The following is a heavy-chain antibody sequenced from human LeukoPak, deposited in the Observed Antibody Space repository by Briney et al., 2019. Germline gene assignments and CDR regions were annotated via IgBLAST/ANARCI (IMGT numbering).Heavy chain of an antibody. D-gene: IGHD3-22*01. CDR1: GVTFSSYC. CDR2: IKQDGSEN. V-gene: IGHV3-7*01. Sequence: PGGTLTLSCAAYGVTFSSYCMSWVRQPPGKGLEWVANIKQDGSENYNVDSVKGRFTNSRDNVKNSLYLQMNSLRAEDTAVYYCASHENDYYDSSGYYYWGQGTLVTVSS. J-gene: IGHJ4*02. CDR3: ASHENDYYDSSGYYY.